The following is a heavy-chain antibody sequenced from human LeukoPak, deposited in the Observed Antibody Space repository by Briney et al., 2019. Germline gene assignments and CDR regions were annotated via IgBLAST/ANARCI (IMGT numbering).Heavy chain of an antibody. CDR2: ISSSSSYI. CDR1: GFTFSSYS. D-gene: IGHD6-19*01. CDR3: ARLAVAGSISDY. J-gene: IGHJ4*02. Sequence: PGGSLRLSCAASGFTFSSYSMNWVRQAPGKGLEWVSSISSSSSYIYYADSVKGRFTISRDNAKNSLYLQMNSLRAEDTAVYYCARLAVAGSISDYWGQGTLVTLSS. V-gene: IGHV3-21*01.